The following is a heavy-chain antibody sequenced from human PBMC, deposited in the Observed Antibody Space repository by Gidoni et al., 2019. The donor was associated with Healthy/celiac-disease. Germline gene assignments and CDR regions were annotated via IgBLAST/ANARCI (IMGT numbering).Heavy chain of an antibody. J-gene: IGHJ4*02. CDR2: IWYDGSHK. CDR3: TRGTVYFDY. Sequence: QVQLVESGGGGVQPGRSLRLPGAAAGFTFSSYGMHWVRQAPGKGLEWVAVIWYDGSHKYYADSVKGRFTISRDNSKNTLYLQMNSLRAEDTAVYYCTRGTVYFDYWGQGTLVTVSS. V-gene: IGHV3-33*01. CDR1: GFTFSSYG.